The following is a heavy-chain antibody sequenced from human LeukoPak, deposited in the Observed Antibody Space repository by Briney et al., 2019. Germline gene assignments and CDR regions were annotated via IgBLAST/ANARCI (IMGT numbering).Heavy chain of an antibody. CDR1: GGSISSGDYY. V-gene: IGHV4-30-4*01. CDR2: IYYSGST. CDR3: ARAVVVTARGAFDI. Sequence: SQTLSLTCTVSGGSISSGDYYWSWIRQPPGKGPEWIGDIYYSGSTYYNPSLKSRVTISVDTSKNQFSLKLSSVTAADTAVYYCARAVVVTARGAFDIWGQGTTVTVSS. J-gene: IGHJ3*02. D-gene: IGHD2-21*02.